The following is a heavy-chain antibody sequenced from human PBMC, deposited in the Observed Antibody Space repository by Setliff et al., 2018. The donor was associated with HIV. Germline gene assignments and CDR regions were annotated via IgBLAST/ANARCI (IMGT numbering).Heavy chain of an antibody. J-gene: IGHJ4*02. Sequence: GGSLRLSCAVSGFNFDDSDMSWVRQAPGKGLEWVSGINWNGGSTCYADSVKGRFTISRDNAKNSLYLQMNSLRAEDTALYYCARDQHYDFVLGNYRPFDSWGPGTLVTVSS. D-gene: IGHD3-16*02. CDR1: GFNFDDSD. V-gene: IGHV3-20*04. CDR3: ARDQHYDFVLGNYRPFDS. CDR2: INWNGGST.